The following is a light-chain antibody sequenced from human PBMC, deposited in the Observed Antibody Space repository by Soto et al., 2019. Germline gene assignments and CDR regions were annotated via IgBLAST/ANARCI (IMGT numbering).Light chain of an antibody. Sequence: DIQMTQSPSSLSASIGDRVIITCRASQSISSYLNWYQQKPGKAPNLLIYATSTLQSGAPSRFSGSGSGTDFTLTISSLQPEDFATYYCQQSYSIVWTFGQGTKVDI. J-gene: IGKJ1*01. CDR3: QQSYSIVWT. CDR2: ATS. V-gene: IGKV1-39*01. CDR1: QSISSY.